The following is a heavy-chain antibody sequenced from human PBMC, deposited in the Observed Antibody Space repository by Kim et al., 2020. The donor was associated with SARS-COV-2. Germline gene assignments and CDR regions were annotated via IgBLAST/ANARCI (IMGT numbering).Heavy chain of an antibody. V-gene: IGHV3-23*01. CDR3: AKGVTIGGYHKFDY. CDR1: GFTFNNYA. CDR2: IHGSLNNT. Sequence: GGSLRLSCAASGFTFNNYAMNWVRQAPGKGLEWVSAIHGSLNNTYYADSVKGRFTISRDNSKNTLYLQMNSLRAEDTALYYCAKGVTIGGYHKFDYWGQGALVTVSS. D-gene: IGHD5-12*01. J-gene: IGHJ4*02.